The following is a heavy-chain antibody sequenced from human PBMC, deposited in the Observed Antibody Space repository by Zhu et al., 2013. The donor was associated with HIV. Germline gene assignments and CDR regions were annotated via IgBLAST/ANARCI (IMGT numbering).Heavy chain of an antibody. CDR3: ARPFADIVVVPADYGMDV. D-gene: IGHD2-2*01. J-gene: IGHJ6*02. CDR2: IIPIFGTA. Sequence: QVQLVQSGAEVKKPGSSVKVSCKASGGTFSSYAISWVRQAPGQGLEWMGGIIPIFGTANYAQKFQGRVTITADESTSTAYMELSSLRSEDTAVYYCARPFADIVVVPADYGMDVWGQGTDGHRLL. V-gene: IGHV1-69*01. CDR1: GGTFSSYA.